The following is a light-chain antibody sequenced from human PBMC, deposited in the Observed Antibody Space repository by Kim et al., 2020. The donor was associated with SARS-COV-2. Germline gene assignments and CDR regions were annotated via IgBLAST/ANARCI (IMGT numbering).Light chain of an antibody. Sequence: DIQMTQSPSTLSASVGDRVTITCRASQSISSWLAWYQQKPGKAPKLLIYDASSLERGVPSRFSGSGSGTEFTLTISSLQPDDFAPYYFKRYNSYPWTFGQGTKVEI. CDR3: KRYNSYPWT. CDR1: QSISSW. CDR2: DAS. J-gene: IGKJ1*01. V-gene: IGKV1-5*01.